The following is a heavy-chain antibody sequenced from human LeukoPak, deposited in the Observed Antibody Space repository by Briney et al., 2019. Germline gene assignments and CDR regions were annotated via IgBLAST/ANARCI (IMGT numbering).Heavy chain of an antibody. Sequence: GGSLRLSCAASGFTFSSYGMSWVRQAPGKGLEWVSAISGSGGSTYYADSVKGRFTISRDNSKNTLYLQMNSLRAEDTAVYYCAKVRAEPYYYYMDVWGKGTTVTISS. J-gene: IGHJ6*03. CDR3: AKVRAEPYYYYMDV. V-gene: IGHV3-23*01. CDR1: GFTFSSYG. CDR2: ISGSGGST.